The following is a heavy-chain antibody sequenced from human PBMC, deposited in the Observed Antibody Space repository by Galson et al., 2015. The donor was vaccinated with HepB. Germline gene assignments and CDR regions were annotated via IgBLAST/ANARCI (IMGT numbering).Heavy chain of an antibody. D-gene: IGHD4-17*01. CDR3: TRGAHYYTVTPPRGLDYFDY. Sequence: SETLSLTCTVYGGSFSGYYWSWIRQPPGKGLEWIGEVTHSGSTNYNPSLKSRVTISVDTSKNQFSLKLSSVTAADTAVYYCTRGAHYYTVTPPRGLDYFDYWGQGTLVTVSS. J-gene: IGHJ4*02. V-gene: IGHV4-34*01. CDR2: VTHSGST. CDR1: GGSFSGYY.